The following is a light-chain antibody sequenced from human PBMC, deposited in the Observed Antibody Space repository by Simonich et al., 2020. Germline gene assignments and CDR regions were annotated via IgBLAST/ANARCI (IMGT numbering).Light chain of an antibody. CDR1: QSVLYSSNNKNY. V-gene: IGKV4-1*01. Sequence: DIVMTQSPDSLAVSLGERATINCKSSQSVLYSSNNKNYLDWYQQKPGQPPKLLIYWASTLESGVPDRFSGSGSGTDFTLTISSLQAEDVAVYYCQQYYSTPRTFGQGTKVEIK. CDR2: WAS. CDR3: QQYYSTPRT. J-gene: IGKJ1*01.